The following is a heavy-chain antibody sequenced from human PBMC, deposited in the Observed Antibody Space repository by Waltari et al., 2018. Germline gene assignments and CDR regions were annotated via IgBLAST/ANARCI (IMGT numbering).Heavy chain of an antibody. D-gene: IGHD3-10*01. V-gene: IGHV1-24*01. CDR3: ATDVRGVRGVIDDY. Sequence: QVQLVQSGAEVKKPGASVKVSCKVSGYTLTDLSMTGVRQAPGKGLEWMGGFDPEDGETIYAQKFQGRVTMTEDTSTDTAYMGLSSLRSEDTAVYYCATDVRGVRGVIDDYWGQGTLVTVSS. CDR2: FDPEDGET. CDR1: GYTLTDLS. J-gene: IGHJ4*02.